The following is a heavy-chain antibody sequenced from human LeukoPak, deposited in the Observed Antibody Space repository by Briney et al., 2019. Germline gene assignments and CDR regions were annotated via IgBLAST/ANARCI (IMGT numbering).Heavy chain of an antibody. CDR2: INPNSGGT. Sequence: AALKVSSKPSGYTLTGYYMHCVRQSPGQGLERMGRINPNSGGTNYAQKFQGRVTMTRDTSISTAYMELSRLRSDDTAVYYCARGRNIAVAGTRWFDPWGQGTLVTVSS. D-gene: IGHD6-19*01. J-gene: IGHJ5*02. CDR1: GYTLTGYY. CDR3: ARGRNIAVAGTRWFDP. V-gene: IGHV1-2*06.